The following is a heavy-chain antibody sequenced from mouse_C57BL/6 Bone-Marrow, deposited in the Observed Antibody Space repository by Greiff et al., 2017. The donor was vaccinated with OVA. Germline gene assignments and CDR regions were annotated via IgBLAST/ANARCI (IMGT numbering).Heavy chain of an antibody. V-gene: IGHV1-52*01. CDR3: ARNREEGNYFDY. Sequence: QVQLQQPGAELVRPGSSVKLSCKASGYTFTSYWMHWVKQRPIQGLEWIGNIDPSDSETHYNQKFKDKATLTVDKSSSTAYMQLSSLTSEDSAVDYCARNREEGNYFDYWGQGTTLTVSS. CDR2: IDPSDSET. J-gene: IGHJ2*01. CDR1: GYTFTSYW.